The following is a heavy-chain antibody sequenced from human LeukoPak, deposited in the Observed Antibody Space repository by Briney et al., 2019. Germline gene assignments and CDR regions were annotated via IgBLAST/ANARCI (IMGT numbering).Heavy chain of an antibody. CDR2: IYYSGST. D-gene: IGHD1-26*01. Sequence: SETLSLTCTVSGGSISSNSYYWGWIRQSPGKGLEWIGTIYYSGSTYYSPSLKSRVTISVDTSKNQFSLRLSSVTAADTAVYYCARDRPATENWYFDLWGRGTLVTVSS. V-gene: IGHV4-39*07. CDR1: GGSISSNSYY. J-gene: IGHJ2*01. CDR3: ARDRPATENWYFDL.